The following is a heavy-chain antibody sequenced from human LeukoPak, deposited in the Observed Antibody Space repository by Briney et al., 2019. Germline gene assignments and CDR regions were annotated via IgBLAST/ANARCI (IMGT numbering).Heavy chain of an antibody. CDR2: IKEDGSQK. V-gene: IGHV3-7*01. J-gene: IGHJ4*02. CDR1: GFSFTTHW. CDR3: AEGGSYSDY. D-gene: IGHD2-21*01. Sequence: GGSLRLSCAASGFSFTTHWMTWVRQAPGKGLERVANIKEDGSQKHYVDSVKGRFTISRDNAKNSLYLQMDSLRAEDTAVYYCAEGGSYSDYWGQGTLVTVSS.